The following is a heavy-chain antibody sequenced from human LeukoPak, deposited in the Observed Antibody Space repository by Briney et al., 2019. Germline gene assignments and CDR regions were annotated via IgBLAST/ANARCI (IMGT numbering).Heavy chain of an antibody. J-gene: IGHJ4*02. V-gene: IGHV3-53*04. CDR2: IYSGGRT. Sequence: GGSLRLSCAASGFTVSSNYMSWVRQAPGKGLEWVSVIYSGGRTYYADSVKGRFTVSRHNSKNTLYLQMNSLRAEDTAVYYCAKSFESSPSSYWGQGPLVTVSS. D-gene: IGHD3-16*01. CDR1: GFTVSSNY. CDR3: AKSFESSPSSY.